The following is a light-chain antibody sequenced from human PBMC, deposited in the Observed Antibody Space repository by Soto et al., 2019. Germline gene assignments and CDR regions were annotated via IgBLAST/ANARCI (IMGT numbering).Light chain of an antibody. J-gene: IGKJ2*01. CDR1: QSVSSSY. CDR2: GAS. Sequence: EIGLTQSPGTLSLSPGERATLSCRASQSVSSSYLAWYQQKPGQAPRLLIYGASSRATGIPDRFSGSGSGTDFTLTISRLELEDFAVYYCQQYGSSPLFGQGTKLEIK. V-gene: IGKV3-20*01. CDR3: QQYGSSPL.